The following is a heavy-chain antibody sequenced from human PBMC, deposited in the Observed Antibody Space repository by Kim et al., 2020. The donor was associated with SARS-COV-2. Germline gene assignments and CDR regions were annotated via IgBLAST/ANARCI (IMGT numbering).Heavy chain of an antibody. V-gene: IGHV3-21*01. CDR1: GFTFSSYT. CDR3: AQHISTTDDY. CDR2: ISGSTTHT. D-gene: IGHD5-12*01. Sequence: GGSLRLSCAASGFTFSSYTMNWVRQAPGKGLEWVSSISGSTTHTYYADSVRGRFTISRDNAKNSLYLQMNSLRAEDTAVYYCAQHISTTDDYWGQGTLVT. J-gene: IGHJ4*02.